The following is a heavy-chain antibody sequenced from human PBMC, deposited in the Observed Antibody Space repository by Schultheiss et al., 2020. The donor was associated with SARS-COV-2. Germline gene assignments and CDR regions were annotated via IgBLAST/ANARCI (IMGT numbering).Heavy chain of an antibody. V-gene: IGHV4-39*07. CDR2: IYYSGST. J-gene: IGHJ4*02. CDR3: ARVGSGSYYNQNY. CDR1: GGSISSSSYY. D-gene: IGHD1-26*01. Sequence: SETLSLTCTVSGGSISSSSYYWGWIRQPPGKGLEWIGSIYYSGSTNYKPSLKSRVTISLDTSKYQFSLRLSSVTAADTAVYYCARVGSGSYYNQNYWGQGTLVTVSS.